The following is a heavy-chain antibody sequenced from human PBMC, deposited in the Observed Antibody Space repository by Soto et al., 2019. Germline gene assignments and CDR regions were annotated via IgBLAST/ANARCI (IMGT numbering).Heavy chain of an antibody. V-gene: IGHV3-30-3*01. J-gene: IGHJ4*02. CDR2: ISYDGSNK. CDR3: ARSLVVSTVTTSYFDF. CDR1: GLTFSIYA. D-gene: IGHD4-17*01. Sequence: QVQLVESGGGVVQPGRSLRLSCAASGLTFSIYAMHWVRQAPGKGLEWVAVISYDGSNKHYADSVKGRFTISRDNSKNTLFLQMNSLRGEDTAVYYCARSLVVSTVTTSYFDFWGQGTLVTVSS.